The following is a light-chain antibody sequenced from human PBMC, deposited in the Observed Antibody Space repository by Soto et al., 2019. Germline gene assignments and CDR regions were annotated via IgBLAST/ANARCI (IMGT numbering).Light chain of an antibody. Sequence: QSALTQPPSASGSPGQSVTISCTGTSSDVGGYNYVSWYQQHPGKAPKFMISEVSKRPSGVPDRCSGSKSDNTASLTVSGLQAEDAADYYCSSFAGNNNLVFGGGTKLTVL. CDR1: SSDVGGYNY. CDR3: SSFAGNNNLV. J-gene: IGLJ2*01. CDR2: EVS. V-gene: IGLV2-8*01.